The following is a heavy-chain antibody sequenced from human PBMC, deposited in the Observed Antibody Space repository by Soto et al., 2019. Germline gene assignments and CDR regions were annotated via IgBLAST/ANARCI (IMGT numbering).Heavy chain of an antibody. CDR1: GFTFRDYY. CDR2: ISSSGTGI. Sequence: PGGSLRLSCAASGFTFRDYYMTWIRQAPGKGLEWVSYISSSGTGIYYPDSVRGRSTISRDNAKNSLYLQMSSLRAEDTAVYYCARAYSDAFDIWGQGTMVTVSS. CDR3: ARAYSDAFDI. D-gene: IGHD2-15*01. V-gene: IGHV3-11*01. J-gene: IGHJ3*02.